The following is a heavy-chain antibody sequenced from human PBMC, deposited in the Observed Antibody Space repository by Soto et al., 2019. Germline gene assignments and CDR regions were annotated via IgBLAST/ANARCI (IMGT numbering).Heavy chain of an antibody. CDR1: GYTFTSYG. CDR3: ARDCTVAGNCRFAY. CDR2: INTYDGNT. J-gene: IGHJ4*02. Sequence: GASVKVSCKASGYTFTSYGINWVRQAPGQGLEWMGWINTYDGNTNHAQKFQGRVTMTTDTSTSTAYMELRSLRSDDTAVYYCARDCTVAGNCRFAYWGQGTLVTVSS. V-gene: IGHV1-18*01. D-gene: IGHD6-19*01.